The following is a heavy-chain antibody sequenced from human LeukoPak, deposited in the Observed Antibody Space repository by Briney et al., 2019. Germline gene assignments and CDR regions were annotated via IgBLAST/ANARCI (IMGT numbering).Heavy chain of an antibody. D-gene: IGHD3-22*01. CDR2: IYYSGST. Sequence: PSETLSLTCTVSGGSISSSSYYWGWIRQPPGKGLEWIGSIYYSGSTYYNPSLKSRVTISVDTSKNQFSLKLSSVTAADTALYYCARDDSSGYLPWYAFDIWGQGTMVTVSS. CDR1: GGSISSSSYY. CDR3: ARDDSSGYLPWYAFDI. J-gene: IGHJ3*02. V-gene: IGHV4-39*07.